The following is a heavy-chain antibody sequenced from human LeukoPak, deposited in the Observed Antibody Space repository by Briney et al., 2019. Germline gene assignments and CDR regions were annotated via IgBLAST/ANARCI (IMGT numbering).Heavy chain of an antibody. CDR2: TYYRSKWYN. CDR3: ARELIGMDV. J-gene: IGHJ6*02. Sequence: SQTLSLTCVISGDSVASNSTACNWIRQSPSRGLEWLGRTYYRSKWYNDYAVSVKSRITINPDTSKNQFSLQLNSVTPEDTAVYYCARELIGMDVWGQGTTVTVSS. V-gene: IGHV6-1*01. CDR1: GDSVASNSTA.